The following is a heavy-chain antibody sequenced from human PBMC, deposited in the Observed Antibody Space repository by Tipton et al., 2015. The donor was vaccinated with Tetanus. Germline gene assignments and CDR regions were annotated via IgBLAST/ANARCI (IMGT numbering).Heavy chain of an antibody. V-gene: IGHV3-74*01. CDR1: GFTSASHY. CDR2: INPSGRRT. CDR3: ARRSLTNYGLDV. J-gene: IGHJ6*02. D-gene: IGHD3-9*01. Sequence: AVSGFTSASHYMHWVRQTPDKGLVWISRINPSGRRTDYADSVKGRFTISIDHAKNTVYLQMSSLRAEDTAVYFCARRSLTNYGLDVWGQGTPVTVSS.